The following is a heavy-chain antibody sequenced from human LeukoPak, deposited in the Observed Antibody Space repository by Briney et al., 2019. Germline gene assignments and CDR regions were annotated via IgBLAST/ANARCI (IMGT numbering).Heavy chain of an antibody. V-gene: IGHV4-39*07. Sequence: SETLSLTYTVSGGSISSSSYYWGWIRQPPGKGLERIGSIYYSGSTYYNPSLKSRVTISVDTSKNQFSLKLSSVTAADTAVYYCARTGIYSSGPKDAFDIWGQGTMVTVSS. J-gene: IGHJ3*02. CDR2: IYYSGST. D-gene: IGHD3-22*01. CDR1: GGSISSSSYY. CDR3: ARTGIYSSGPKDAFDI.